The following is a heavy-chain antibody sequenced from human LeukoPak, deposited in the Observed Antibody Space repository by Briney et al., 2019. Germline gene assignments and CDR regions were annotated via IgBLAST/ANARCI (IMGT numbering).Heavy chain of an antibody. Sequence: SETLSLTCTVSGGSISSYYWSWIRQPPGKGLEWIGYIYYSGSTNYNPSLKSRVTISVDTSKNQFSLKLSSVTAADTAVYYCARAAGRGRFLDWFDPCGQGTLVTVSS. J-gene: IGHJ5*02. V-gene: IGHV4-59*01. CDR3: ARAAGRGRFLDWFDP. CDR1: GGSISSYY. CDR2: IYYSGST. D-gene: IGHD3-3*01.